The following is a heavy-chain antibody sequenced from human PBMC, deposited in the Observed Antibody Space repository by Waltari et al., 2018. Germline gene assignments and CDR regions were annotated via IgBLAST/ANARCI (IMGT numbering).Heavy chain of an antibody. Sequence: LQLQESGSGLETPSQTLSITCAVSGGSISSGGYSWSWIRQPPGKGLEWIWYIYHSGSTYYNPSLKSRVTISVDRSKNQFSLKLSSVTAADTAVYYCARDGGGFDYWGQGTLVTVSS. CDR1: GGSISSGGYS. J-gene: IGHJ4*02. CDR3: ARDGGGFDY. D-gene: IGHD3-16*01. V-gene: IGHV4-30-2*01. CDR2: IYHSGST.